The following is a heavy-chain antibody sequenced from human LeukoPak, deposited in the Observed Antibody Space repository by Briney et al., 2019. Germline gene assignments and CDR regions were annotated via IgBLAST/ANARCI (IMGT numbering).Heavy chain of an antibody. J-gene: IGHJ4*02. CDR1: RYTFTGYY. V-gene: IGHV1-2*02. CDR3: ARGAVGSGWPAPDY. D-gene: IGHD6-19*01. CDR2: INPNSGGT. Sequence: ASVKVSCKASRYTFTGYYMHWVRQAPGQGLEWMGWINPNSGGTNYAQKFQGRVTMTRDTSISTAYMELSRLRSDDTAVYYCARGAVGSGWPAPDYWGQGTLVTVSS.